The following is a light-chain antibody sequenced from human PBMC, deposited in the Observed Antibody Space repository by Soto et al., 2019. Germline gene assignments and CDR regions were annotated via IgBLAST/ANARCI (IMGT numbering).Light chain of an antibody. J-gene: IGLJ1*01. CDR2: DVT. V-gene: IGLV2-14*03. CDR1: SSDVGRYNY. CDR3: NSYTGTSACYA. Sequence: QFALTQPASVSGSPGQSITISCTGTSSDVGRYNYVSWYQQYPGRAPKLIIFDVTNRPSGVSPRFSGSKSGNTASLTISGLQAADEADYYCNSYTGTSACYAFGTGTKVTVL.